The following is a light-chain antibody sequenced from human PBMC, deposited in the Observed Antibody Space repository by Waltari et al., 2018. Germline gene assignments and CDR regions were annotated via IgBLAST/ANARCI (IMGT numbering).Light chain of an antibody. Sequence: DIQMTQSPSSLSASVGDRVTITCRASQSIIRNLNWFRQKPGKAPKLLIYGTSNLQSGVPSRISGSGSGTEFTLTISSLQPEDFATYYCQQTYSAPRTFGQGTNVEVK. J-gene: IGKJ2*01. CDR3: QQTYSAPRT. CDR2: GTS. CDR1: QSIIRN. V-gene: IGKV1-39*01.